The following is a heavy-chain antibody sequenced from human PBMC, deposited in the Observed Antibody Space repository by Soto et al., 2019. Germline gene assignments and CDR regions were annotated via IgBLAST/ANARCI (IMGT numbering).Heavy chain of an antibody. D-gene: IGHD2-21*02. V-gene: IGHV3-48*02. J-gene: IGHJ2*01. CDR2: ISSSSSTI. Sequence: KGLEWVSYISSSSSTIYYADSVKGRFTISRDNAKNSLYLQMNSLRDEDTAVYYCARDVHPFFFKDEEGIREVRSVSALLLNRSSDL. CDR3: ARDVHPFFFKDEEGIREVRSVSALLLNRSSDL.